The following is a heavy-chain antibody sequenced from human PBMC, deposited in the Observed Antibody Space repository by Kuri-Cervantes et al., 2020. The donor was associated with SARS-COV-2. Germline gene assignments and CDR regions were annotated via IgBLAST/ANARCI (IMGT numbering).Heavy chain of an antibody. Sequence: ASVKVSCKASGYTFTGYYMHWVRQAPGQGLEWMGWIDPNSGGTNYAQKFQGRVTMTRDTSIGTAYMELSRLRSDDTAVYYCARWGRGDYVWGSYRPFDYWGQGTLVTVSS. CDR2: IDPNSGGT. D-gene: IGHD3-16*02. CDR1: GYTFTGYY. CDR3: ARWGRGDYVWGSYRPFDY. J-gene: IGHJ4*02. V-gene: IGHV1-2*02.